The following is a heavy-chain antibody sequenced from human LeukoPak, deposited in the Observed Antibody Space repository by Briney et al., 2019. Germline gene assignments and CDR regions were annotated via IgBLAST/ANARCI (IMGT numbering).Heavy chain of an antibody. J-gene: IGHJ5*02. V-gene: IGHV4-39*02. CDR1: GGSISSSSYY. Sequence: SETLSLTCTVSGGSISSSSYYWGWIRQPPGKGLEWIGSIYYSGSTYYNPSLKSRVTISVDTSKNQFSLKLSSVTAADTAVYYCAKDYLVSVVRGVIISGHRVYNWFDPWGQGTLVTVSS. CDR3: AKDYLVSVVRGVIISGHRVYNWFDP. D-gene: IGHD3-10*01. CDR2: IYYSGST.